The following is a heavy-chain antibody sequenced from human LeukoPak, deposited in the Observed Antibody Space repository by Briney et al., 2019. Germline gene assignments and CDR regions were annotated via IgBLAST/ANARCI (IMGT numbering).Heavy chain of an antibody. CDR3: ARGIVGATCFDY. CDR1: GFTFSSYW. CDR2: ISSEGSTI. V-gene: IGHV3-74*01. Sequence: GGSLRLSCAASGFTFSSYWMHWVRQAPGKGLVWVSRISSEGSTISYADSVKGRFTISRDNAKNTLHLQMNSLRAEDTAVYYCARGIVGATCFDYWGQGTLVTVSS. J-gene: IGHJ4*02. D-gene: IGHD1-26*01.